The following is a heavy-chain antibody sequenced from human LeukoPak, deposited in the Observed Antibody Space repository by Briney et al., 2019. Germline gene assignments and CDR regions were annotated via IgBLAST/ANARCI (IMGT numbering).Heavy chain of an antibody. V-gene: IGHV3-66*01. CDR1: GFTFSSYA. J-gene: IGHJ4*02. CDR3: ARGLGGDYPADY. CDR2: IDSGGST. Sequence: PGGSLRLSCAASGFTFSSYAMSWVRQAPGKGLGWVSVIDSGGSTNYADSVKGRFTISRDSSKNSLYLQMDSLRAEDTAVYYCARGLGGDYPADYWGQGTLVTVSS. D-gene: IGHD2-21*02.